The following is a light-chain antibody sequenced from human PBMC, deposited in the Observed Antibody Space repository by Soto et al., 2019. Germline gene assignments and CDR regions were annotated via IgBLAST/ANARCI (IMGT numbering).Light chain of an antibody. V-gene: IGKV3-20*01. CDR3: KQYVSSPYT. Sequence: EIVLTQSPGTLSLSPGERATLSCRASQSVSSSYLAWYQQKPGQAPRLLIDGASSRATGIPDRFSGSGSGTDFTLTISRLEPEDLAVYYCKQYVSSPYTFGQGTQLAIK. CDR1: QSVSSSY. CDR2: GAS. J-gene: IGKJ2*01.